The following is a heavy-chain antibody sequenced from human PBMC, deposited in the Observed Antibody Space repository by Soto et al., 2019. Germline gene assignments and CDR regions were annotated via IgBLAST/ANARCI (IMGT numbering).Heavy chain of an antibody. CDR2: IWSDGSDK. Sequence: QVQLVESGGGVVQPGRSLGLSCAASGFTFSNYGMHWVRQAPGKGLEWVSIIWSDGSDKYYADSVKGRFTISRDNSKNTLYLQMNTLRAEDTAVYYCVSSRGYWGQGTLVTVSS. J-gene: IGHJ4*02. D-gene: IGHD1-1*01. CDR1: GFTFSNYG. CDR3: VSSRGY. V-gene: IGHV3-33*01.